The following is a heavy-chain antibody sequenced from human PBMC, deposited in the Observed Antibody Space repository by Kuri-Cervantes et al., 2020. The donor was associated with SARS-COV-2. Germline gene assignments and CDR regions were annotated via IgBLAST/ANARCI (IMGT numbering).Heavy chain of an antibody. D-gene: IGHD3-22*01. J-gene: IGHJ4*02. V-gene: IGHV3-7*03. CDR2: IKQDGSEK. CDR3: AKDQGYYYDSSGYYYWGYFDY. Sequence: GESLKISCAASGFTFSSYWMSWVRQAPGKGLEWVANIKQDGSEKYYVDSVKGRFTISRDNAKNSLYLQMNSLRTEDTALYYCAKDQGYYYDSSGYYYWGYFDYWGQGTLVTVSS. CDR1: GFTFSSYW.